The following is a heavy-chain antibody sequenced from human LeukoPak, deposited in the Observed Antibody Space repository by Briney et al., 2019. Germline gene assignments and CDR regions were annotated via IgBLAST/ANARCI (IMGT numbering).Heavy chain of an antibody. D-gene: IGHD2-2*01. V-gene: IGHV3-74*01. Sequence: GGSLRLSCVVSGFTFSRHWMHWVRHAPGKGLVWVSRINSDGSNATCADSVKGRCTISRDNAKNTLYLQMNSLRADDTAVYYCARGRGCSSTSCVYGMDVWGQGTTVTVSS. CDR1: GFTFSRHW. CDR2: INSDGSNA. J-gene: IGHJ6*02. CDR3: ARGRGCSSTSCVYGMDV.